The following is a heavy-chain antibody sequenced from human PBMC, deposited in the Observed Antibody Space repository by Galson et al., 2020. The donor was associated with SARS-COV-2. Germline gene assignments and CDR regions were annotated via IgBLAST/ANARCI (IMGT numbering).Heavy chain of an antibody. CDR3: ARGNSPWVTIFGIVTGTCGMDV. CDR2: IYKSGNT. D-gene: IGHD3-3*01. Sequence: SETLSLTCTVSGGSISSGNYYWSWIRQPAGKGLEWIGRIYKSGNTNYNPSLWSQVTISVDTSKNQFSLKLRSVTAADTAVYYCARGNSPWVTIFGIVTGTCGMDVWGQGTAVTVSS. CDR1: GGSISSGNYY. J-gene: IGHJ6*02. V-gene: IGHV4-61*02.